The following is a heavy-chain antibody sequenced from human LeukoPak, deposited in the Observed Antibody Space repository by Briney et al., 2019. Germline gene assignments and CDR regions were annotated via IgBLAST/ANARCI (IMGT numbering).Heavy chain of an antibody. CDR1: GGSISSGSYY. D-gene: IGHD3-3*01. CDR3: ARDRTYYDFWSGYPGGYFDY. J-gene: IGHJ4*02. V-gene: IGHV4-61*02. Sequence: PPETLSLTCTVSGGSISSGSYYWSWIRQPAGKGLEWIGRIYTSGSTNYNPSLKSRVTISVDTSKNQFSLKLSSVTAADTAVYYCARDRTYYDFWSGYPGGYFDYWGQGTLVTVSS. CDR2: IYTSGST.